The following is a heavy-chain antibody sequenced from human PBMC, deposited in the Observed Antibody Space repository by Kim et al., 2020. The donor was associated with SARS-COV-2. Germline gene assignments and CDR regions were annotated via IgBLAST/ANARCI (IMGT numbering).Heavy chain of an antibody. V-gene: IGHV3-21*01. D-gene: IGHD3-10*01. CDR3: ARDRRHFGDYYGMDV. J-gene: IGHJ6*02. Sequence: DSVKGRFTISRDNAKNSLYLQMNSLRAEDTAVYYCARDRRHFGDYYGMDVWGQGTTVTVSS.